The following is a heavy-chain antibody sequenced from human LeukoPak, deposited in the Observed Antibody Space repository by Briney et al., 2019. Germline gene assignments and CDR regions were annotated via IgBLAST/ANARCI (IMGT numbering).Heavy chain of an antibody. D-gene: IGHD2-15*01. V-gene: IGHV1-18*01. CDR3: ARVSGLSGGSCYSGCYYYGMDV. J-gene: IGHJ6*02. CDR2: ISAYNGNT. Sequence: APVKVSCKASGYTFTSYGISWVRQAPEQGLEWMGWISAYNGNTNYAQKLQGRVTMTTDTSTSTAYMELRSLRSDDTAVYYCARVSGLSGGSCYSGCYYYGMDVWGQGTTVTVSS. CDR1: GYTFTSYG.